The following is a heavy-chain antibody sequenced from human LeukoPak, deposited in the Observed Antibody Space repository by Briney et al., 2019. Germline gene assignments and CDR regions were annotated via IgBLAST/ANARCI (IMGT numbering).Heavy chain of an antibody. D-gene: IGHD4-17*01. CDR2: ISNSGTT. Sequence: PSETLSLTCTASGGSINDYYWTWIRQAPGKGLEWLGYISNSGTTDYNPSLKSRVTMSVDTSKNEFSLKVTSVTAADTAMYYCARVLRGAVTSNCFDPWGQGTLVTVSS. CDR3: ARVLRGAVTSNCFDP. V-gene: IGHV4-59*01. CDR1: GGSINDYY. J-gene: IGHJ5*02.